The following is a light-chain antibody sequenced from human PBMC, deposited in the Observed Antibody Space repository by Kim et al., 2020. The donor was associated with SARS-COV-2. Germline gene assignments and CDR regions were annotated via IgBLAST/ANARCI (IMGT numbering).Light chain of an antibody. CDR2: DDS. CDR1: NIESKS. J-gene: IGLJ2*01. V-gene: IGLV3-21*03. Sequence: SYELTQPPSVSVAPGKTARITCEGKNIESKSVHWYQQKPAQAPVLVVYDDSDRPSGIPERFSGSNSGNTATLTISRVEAGDEADYYCHVWDSTSDPVVFGGGTQLTVL. CDR3: HVWDSTSDPVV.